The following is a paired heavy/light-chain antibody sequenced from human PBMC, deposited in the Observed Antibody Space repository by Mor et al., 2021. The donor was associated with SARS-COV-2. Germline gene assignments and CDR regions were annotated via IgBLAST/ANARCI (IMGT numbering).Light chain of an antibody. CDR3: QSTDSSVNYSVI. J-gene: IGLJ2*01. CDR1: VLSKEY. V-gene: IGLV3-25*03. CDR2: KDS. Sequence: SYELTQPPSVSVSPGQTARITCSGDVLSKEYSYWYQQKPGQAPVLVIYKDSERPSGIPERFSGSSSGTTVTLTISGVQAEDEADYYCQSTDSSVNYSVIFGGGTKLTVL.
Heavy chain of an antibody. CDR1: GFTFSNHE. CDR2: ISSHGSTV. CDR3: ARDTPAVPDYGGPNAFDH. J-gene: IGHJ4*01. D-gene: IGHD4-17*01. Sequence: EVQLVESGGGLIQPGGSLRLSCAASGFTFSNHEMNWVRQAPGKGLEWISYISSHGSTVFYADSVKGRFTISRDNAQNSLYLQMNSLRVEDTAVYYCARDTPAVPDYGGPNAFDHWGHGTLVTVSS. V-gene: IGHV3-48*03.